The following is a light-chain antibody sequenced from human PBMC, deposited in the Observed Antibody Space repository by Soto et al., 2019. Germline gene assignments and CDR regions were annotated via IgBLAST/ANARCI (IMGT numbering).Light chain of an antibody. V-gene: IGKV3-20*01. Sequence: EIVLTQSPGTLSLSPGERATLSCRATQSVSNTYLAWYQQKPGQAPRFLIYGASTRATGLPDRFSGSGSGTDFTLTISRMEPEDFAVYYCQHYGSSRWTFGQGNKVEIK. J-gene: IGKJ1*01. CDR1: QSVSNTY. CDR2: GAS. CDR3: QHYGSSRWT.